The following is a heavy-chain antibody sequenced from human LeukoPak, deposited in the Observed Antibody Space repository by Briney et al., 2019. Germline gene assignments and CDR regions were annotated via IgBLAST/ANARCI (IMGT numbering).Heavy chain of an antibody. D-gene: IGHD3-10*01. Sequence: GGSLRLSCAASGFTFSDYYMSWIRQAPGKGLEWVSYISSSGSTIYYADPVKGRFTISRDNAKNSLYLQMNSLRAEDTAVYYCASKLRFGDQSDYWGQGTLVTVSS. V-gene: IGHV3-11*01. CDR1: GFTFSDYY. CDR2: ISSSGSTI. CDR3: ASKLRFGDQSDY. J-gene: IGHJ4*02.